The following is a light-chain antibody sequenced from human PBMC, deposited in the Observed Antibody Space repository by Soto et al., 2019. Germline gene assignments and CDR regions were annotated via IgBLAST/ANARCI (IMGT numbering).Light chain of an antibody. Sequence: DIQMAQSPSTLSASVGDRVTIACRASQSISEWLAWYQQKPGKAPKLLIYKASSLDSGVPSRFSGTGSGTEFTLTISSLQPDDFATYYCQQYNSFPWPFGQGTKVDIK. J-gene: IGKJ1*01. CDR3: QQYNSFPWP. CDR2: KAS. V-gene: IGKV1-5*03. CDR1: QSISEW.